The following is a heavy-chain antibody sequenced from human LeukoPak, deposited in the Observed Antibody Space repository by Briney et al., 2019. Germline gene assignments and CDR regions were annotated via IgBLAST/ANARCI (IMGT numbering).Heavy chain of an antibody. D-gene: IGHD6-13*01. CDR1: GYTFTSYY. CDR2: INPSGGRT. V-gene: IGHV1-46*01. Sequence: ASVTVSCKASGYTFTSYYIHWVRQGPGQGLEWMGIINPSGGRTSYAQKFQGRVTMTRDMSTSTVYMELSSLRSEDTAIYYCARGDGEAASLWENWFDPWGQGTLDTVSS. J-gene: IGHJ5*02. CDR3: ARGDGEAASLWENWFDP.